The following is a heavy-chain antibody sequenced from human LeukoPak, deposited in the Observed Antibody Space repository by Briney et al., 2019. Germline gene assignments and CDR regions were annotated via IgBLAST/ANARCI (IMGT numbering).Heavy chain of an antibody. Sequence: GGSLRLSCAASGFTFSSYEMNWVRQAPGKGLEWVSYISSSGSTIYYADSVKGRFTISRDNAKNSLYLQMNSLRAEDTAVYYCARVMITFGGVIVYWGQGTLVTVSS. D-gene: IGHD3-16*01. CDR2: ISSSGSTI. CDR3: ARVMITFGGVIVY. CDR1: GFTFSSYE. V-gene: IGHV3-48*03. J-gene: IGHJ4*02.